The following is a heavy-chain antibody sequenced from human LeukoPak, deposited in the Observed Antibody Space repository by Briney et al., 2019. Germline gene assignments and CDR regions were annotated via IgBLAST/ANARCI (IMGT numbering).Heavy chain of an antibody. D-gene: IGHD3-9*01. CDR1: GGSISSYY. CDR2: IYTSGST. J-gene: IGHJ5*02. CDR3: ARDVTGYYDILTGYYNSNWFDP. Sequence: SETLSLTCTASGGSISSYYWSWIRQPAGKGLEWIGRIYTSGSTNYNPSLKSRVTMSVDTSKNQFSLKLSSVTAADTAVYYCARDVTGYYDILTGYYNSNWFDPWGQGTLVTVSS. V-gene: IGHV4-4*07.